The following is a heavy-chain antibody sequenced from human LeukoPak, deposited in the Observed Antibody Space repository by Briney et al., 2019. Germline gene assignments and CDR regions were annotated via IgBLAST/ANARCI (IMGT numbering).Heavy chain of an antibody. V-gene: IGHV4-39*01. CDR1: GGSISINNYF. D-gene: IGHD6-19*01. CDR3: ARHLREQWLVHRPWFDP. J-gene: IGHJ5*02. CDR2: ISHDGRT. Sequence: SETLSLTCTVSGGSISINNYFWGWIRQPPGKGLEWIGSISHDGRTQYYPSLGSRISVTVETSKKQFSLKLSSVTAADTAVYYCARHLREQWLVHRPWFDPWGQGTLVTVSS.